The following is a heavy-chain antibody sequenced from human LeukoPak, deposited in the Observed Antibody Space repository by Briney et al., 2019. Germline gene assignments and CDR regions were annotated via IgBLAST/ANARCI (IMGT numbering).Heavy chain of an antibody. CDR1: GYTFTSYG. CDR3: ARDQTYCSGGSSYSSDFDY. V-gene: IGHV1-18*01. D-gene: IGHD2-15*01. Sequence: ASVKVSGTASGYTFTSYGISWVRQAPGQGLEWMGWISAYNGNTNYAQKLQGRVTMTTDTSTSTAYMELRSLRSDDTAVYYCARDQTYCSGGSSYSSDFDYWGQGTLVTVSS. J-gene: IGHJ4*02. CDR2: ISAYNGNT.